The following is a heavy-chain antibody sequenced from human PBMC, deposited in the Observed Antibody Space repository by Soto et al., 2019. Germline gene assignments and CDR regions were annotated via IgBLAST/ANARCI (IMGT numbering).Heavy chain of an antibody. J-gene: IGHJ5*02. D-gene: IGHD2-2*01. CDR2: MNPNSGDT. V-gene: IGHV1-8*01. CDR1: GYTFTSSH. Sequence: QVQLMQSGAEVKKPGASVKVSCKASGYTFTSSHINWVRQATGQGLEWVGWMNPNSGDTGSAQKFQGRVTMTRNTPIRPDSMKLSSERSEETAVSLCAIGDAKGFGPWGQGTLVTVS. CDR3: AIGDAKGFGP.